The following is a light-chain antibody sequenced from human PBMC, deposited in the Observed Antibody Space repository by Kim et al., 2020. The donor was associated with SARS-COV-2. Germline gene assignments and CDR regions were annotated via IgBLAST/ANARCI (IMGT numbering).Light chain of an antibody. CDR2: DAS. V-gene: IGKV3-11*01. Sequence: PGERATLSCRASQSVGSYLAWYQQKPGQAPRLLIYDASNRATGIPARFSGSGSGTDFTLTISSLEPEDFAIYYCQERANWPLTFGGGTKVDIK. CDR3: QERANWPLT. CDR1: QSVGSY. J-gene: IGKJ4*01.